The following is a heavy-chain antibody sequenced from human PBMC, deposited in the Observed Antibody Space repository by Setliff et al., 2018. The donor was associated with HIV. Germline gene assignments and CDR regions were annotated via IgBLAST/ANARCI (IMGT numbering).Heavy chain of an antibody. V-gene: IGHV5-51*01. Sequence: GESLKISCKGSGYRFTSYWIGWMRQMPGNGLEWMAIIYPGDSDTRYSPSFQGQVTISADKSISTAYLQWSSLKASDTAMYYCARPSSGFAFDIWGQGTMVTVSS. J-gene: IGHJ3*02. CDR2: IYPGDSDT. D-gene: IGHD3-22*01. CDR3: ARPSSGFAFDI. CDR1: GYRFTSYW.